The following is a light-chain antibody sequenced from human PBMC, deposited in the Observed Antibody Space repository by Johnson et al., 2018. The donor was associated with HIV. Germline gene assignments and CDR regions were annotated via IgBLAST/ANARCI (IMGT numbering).Light chain of an antibody. CDR2: DNN. CDR3: GTWDSSLSADV. V-gene: IGLV1-51*01. Sequence: QSVLTQPPSVSAAPGQKVTISCSGSSSNIGNNYVSWYQQLPGRAPKLLIYDNNKRPSGIPDRFSGSKSGTSATLGITGLQTGDEAEYYCGTWDSSLSADVFGTGTKVTFL. CDR1: SSNIGNNY. J-gene: IGLJ1*01.